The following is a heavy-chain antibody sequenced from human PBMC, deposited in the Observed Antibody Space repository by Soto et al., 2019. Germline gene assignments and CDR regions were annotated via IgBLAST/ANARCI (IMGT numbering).Heavy chain of an antibody. CDR1: GYTFTNYY. CDR2: INPSARSA. Sequence: QVQLVQSRAEVKNPGASVKLSCKASGYTFTNYYLHWVRQAPGQGLEWVGMINPSARSASYAQKLRGRLTMDRDTSTTTVYMELSRPTPEDTAVYYCARDNSAANGVLDHWGLGTLVTVSS. V-gene: IGHV1-46*04. CDR3: ARDNSAANGVLDH. D-gene: IGHD4-17*01. J-gene: IGHJ4*02.